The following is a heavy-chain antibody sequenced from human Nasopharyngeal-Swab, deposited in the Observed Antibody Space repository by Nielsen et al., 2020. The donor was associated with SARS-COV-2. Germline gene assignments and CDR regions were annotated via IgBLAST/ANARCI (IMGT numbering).Heavy chain of an antibody. CDR1: GFTFSSYA. J-gene: IGHJ6*02. D-gene: IGHD3-3*01. Sequence: GESLKISCAASGFTFSSYAMSWVRQAPGKGLEWVSAISGSGGSTYYADSVKGRFTISRDNAKNTLYLQMNSLRAEDTAVYYCARGPSERFLEWLNKNGMDVWGQGTTVTVSS. CDR3: ARGPSERFLEWLNKNGMDV. V-gene: IGHV3-23*01. CDR2: ISGSGGST.